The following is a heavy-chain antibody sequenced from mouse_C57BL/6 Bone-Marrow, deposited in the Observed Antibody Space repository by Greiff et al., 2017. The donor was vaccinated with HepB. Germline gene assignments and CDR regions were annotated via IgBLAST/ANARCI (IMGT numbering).Heavy chain of an antibody. CDR2: IRLKSDNYAT. D-gene: IGHD2-4*01. J-gene: IGHJ3*01. CDR3: TGGLYYDYTWFAY. V-gene: IGHV6-3*01. Sequence: DVKLVESGGGLVQPGGSMKLSCVASGFTFSNYWMNWVRQSPEKGLEWVAQIRLKSDNYATHYAESVKGRFTISRDDSKSSVYLQMNNLRAEDTGIYYCTGGLYYDYTWFAYWGQGTLVTVSA. CDR1: GFTFSNYW.